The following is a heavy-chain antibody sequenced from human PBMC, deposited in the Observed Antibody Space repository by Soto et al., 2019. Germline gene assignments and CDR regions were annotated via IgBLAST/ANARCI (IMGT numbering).Heavy chain of an antibody. D-gene: IGHD4-17*01. V-gene: IGHV4-30-2*01. CDR1: GGSISSGGYS. J-gene: IGHJ4*02. CDR3: VSSVTTLFDY. CDR2: IYHSGST. Sequence: TLSLTCAVSGGSISSGGYSWNWIRQPPGKGLEWIGYIYHSGSTYYNPSLKSRVTISVDRSKNQFSLNLSSVTAADTAVYYCVSSVTTLFDYWGQGTLVTVSS.